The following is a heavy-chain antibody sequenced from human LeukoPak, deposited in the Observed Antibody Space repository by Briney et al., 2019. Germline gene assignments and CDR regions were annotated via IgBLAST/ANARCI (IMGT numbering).Heavy chain of an antibody. D-gene: IGHD3-9*01. CDR3: ARGFDGPNTFDI. CDR2: ISYSGST. V-gene: IGHV4-59*01. Sequence: SETLSLTCTVSGGSFTPYYWSWIRQPPGKGLEWIGHISYSGSTNYNPSLKSRVTVSIDTSKNQVSLKLSSMTAADTAVYYCARGFDGPNTFDIWGQGAMVTVSS. J-gene: IGHJ3*02. CDR1: GGSFTPYY.